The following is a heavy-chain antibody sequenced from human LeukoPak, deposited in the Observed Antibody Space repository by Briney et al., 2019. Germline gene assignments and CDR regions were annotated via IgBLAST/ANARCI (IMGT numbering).Heavy chain of an antibody. J-gene: IGHJ4*02. D-gene: IGHD6-13*01. CDR2: IYHSGIT. Sequence: SETLSLTCTVSGYSISSGYYWGWIRQPPGKGLEWIGSIYHSGITYYNPSLKSRVTISVDTSKNQFSLKLSSVTAADTAVYYCARLGYSSSWYVIGYWGQGTLVTVSS. V-gene: IGHV4-38-2*02. CDR1: GYSISSGYY. CDR3: ARLGYSSSWYVIGY.